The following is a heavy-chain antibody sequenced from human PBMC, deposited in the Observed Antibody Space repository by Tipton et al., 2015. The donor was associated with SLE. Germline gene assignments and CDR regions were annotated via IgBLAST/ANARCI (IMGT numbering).Heavy chain of an antibody. CDR2: IWYDGSNK. Sequence: QVQLVQSGGGVVQPGRSLRLSCAASGFTFSSYGMHWVRQAPGKGLEWVAVIWYDGSNKYYADSVKGRFTISRDNSKNTLYLQMNSLRAEDTAMYYCAKASGGGYYYMDGWGKGTTVTVSS. V-gene: IGHV3-30*18. D-gene: IGHD3-16*01. CDR3: AKASGGGYYYMDG. CDR1: GFTFSSYG. J-gene: IGHJ6*03.